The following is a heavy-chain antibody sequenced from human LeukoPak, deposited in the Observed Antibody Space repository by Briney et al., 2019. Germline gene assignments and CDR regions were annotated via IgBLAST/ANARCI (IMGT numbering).Heavy chain of an antibody. Sequence: SETLSLTCTVSGGSISSSSYYWGWIRQPPGKGLEWIGSIYYSGSTYYNPSLKSRVTISVDTSKNQFSLKLSSVTAADTAVYYCARAVWGRFDYWGQGTLVTVSS. CDR2: IYYSGST. CDR1: GGSISSSSYY. D-gene: IGHD1-26*01. J-gene: IGHJ4*02. CDR3: ARAVWGRFDY. V-gene: IGHV4-39*07.